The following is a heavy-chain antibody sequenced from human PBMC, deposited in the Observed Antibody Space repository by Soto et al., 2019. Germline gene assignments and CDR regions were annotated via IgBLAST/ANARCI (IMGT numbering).Heavy chain of an antibody. CDR2: MNPNSGNT. CDR1: GYTFTSYD. D-gene: IGHD2-15*01. J-gene: IGHJ6*03. Sequence: GASVKVSCKASGYTFTSYDTNWVRQATGQGLEWMGWMNPNSGNTGYAQKFQGRVTMTRNTSISTAYMELSSLRSEDTAVYYCARGRVGCSGGSCYSVHYYYMDVWGKGTTVTAP. CDR3: ARGRVGCSGGSCYSVHYYYMDV. V-gene: IGHV1-8*01.